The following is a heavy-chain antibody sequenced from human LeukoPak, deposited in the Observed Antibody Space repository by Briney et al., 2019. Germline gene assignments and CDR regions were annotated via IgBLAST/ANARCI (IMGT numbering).Heavy chain of an antibody. CDR2: VSGSGGDT. V-gene: IGHV3-23*01. J-gene: IGHJ6*03. Sequence: GGSLRLSCAASGFTFITNAMSWVRQAPGKGLEWVSAVSGSGGDTYYADSVKGRFTISRDNSKNTLYLQMNSLRAEDTAVYYCARARGARSEYYYYYYYMDVWGKGTTVTVSS. CDR3: ARARGARSEYYYYYYYMDV. CDR1: GFTFITNA. D-gene: IGHD3-10*01.